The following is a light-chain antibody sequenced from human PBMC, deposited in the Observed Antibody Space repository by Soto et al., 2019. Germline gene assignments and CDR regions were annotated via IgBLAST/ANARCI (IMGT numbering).Light chain of an antibody. CDR1: QSISW. Sequence: DIQMTQSPSTLSASVGDRVTITCRASQSISWLAWYQQKPGKAPKLLIYDASSLESGVPSRFSGSGSGTEFTLTISSLQPDDFATYYCQQYNSYWTFGQGTKVEIK. CDR3: QQYNSYWT. J-gene: IGKJ1*01. CDR2: DAS. V-gene: IGKV1-5*01.